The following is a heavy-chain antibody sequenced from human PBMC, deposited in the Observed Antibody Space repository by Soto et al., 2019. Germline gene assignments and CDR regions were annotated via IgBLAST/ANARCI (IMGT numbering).Heavy chain of an antibody. CDR2: INNDGSTT. CDR1: GFTFSSYW. V-gene: IGHV3-74*01. Sequence: PGGSLRLSCAASGFTFSSYWMHWVRQAPGKGLVRVSRINNDGSTTTYADSVKGRFTISRDDAKNTLYLEMNSLRAEDTALYYCVRGYRGTYRIDNWGQGTPVTVSS. D-gene: IGHD1-26*01. CDR3: VRGYRGTYRIDN. J-gene: IGHJ4*02.